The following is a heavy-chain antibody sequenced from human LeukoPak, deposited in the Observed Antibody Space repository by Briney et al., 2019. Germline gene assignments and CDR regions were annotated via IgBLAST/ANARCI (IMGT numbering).Heavy chain of an antibody. D-gene: IGHD6-13*01. J-gene: IGHJ4*02. Sequence: PGGSLRLSCAASGFTVSSNYMSWVRQAPGKGLEWVSVNYSGGSTYYADSVKGRFTISRDNSKNTLYLQMNSLRAEDTAVYYCAGGYSSSWSQFDYWGQGTLVTVSS. V-gene: IGHV3-53*01. CDR2: NYSGGST. CDR3: AGGYSSSWSQFDY. CDR1: GFTVSSNY.